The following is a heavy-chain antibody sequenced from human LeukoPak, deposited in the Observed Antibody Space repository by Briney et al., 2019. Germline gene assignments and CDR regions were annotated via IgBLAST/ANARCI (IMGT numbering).Heavy chain of an antibody. Sequence: ASVKVSCKASGYTFTSYGISWVRQAPGQGLEWVGWISANNGDTDYAQRFQARVTMTTDTSTSTAYMELRSLRSDDTAVYYCARESHVSREDSWGQGTLVTVSS. J-gene: IGHJ4*02. CDR3: ARESHVSREDS. CDR1: GYTFTSYG. V-gene: IGHV1-18*01. CDR2: ISANNGDT. D-gene: IGHD1-26*01.